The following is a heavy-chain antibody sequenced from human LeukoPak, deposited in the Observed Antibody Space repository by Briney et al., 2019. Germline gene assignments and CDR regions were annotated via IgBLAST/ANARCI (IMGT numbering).Heavy chain of an antibody. CDR3: ARGRGIAARPPDY. D-gene: IGHD6-6*01. V-gene: IGHV3-64*01. J-gene: IGHJ4*02. CDR1: GFTFSSYA. Sequence: GGSLRLSCAASGFTFSSYAMHWVRQAPGKGLEYVSAISSNGGSTYYANSVKGRFTISRDNSKNTLYLQMGSLRAEDVAVYYCARGRGIAARPPDYWGQGTLVTVSS. CDR2: ISSNGGST.